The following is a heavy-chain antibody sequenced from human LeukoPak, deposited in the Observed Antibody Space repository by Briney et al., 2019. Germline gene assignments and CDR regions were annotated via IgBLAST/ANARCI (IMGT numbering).Heavy chain of an antibody. D-gene: IGHD3-10*01. CDR1: GGSISSSSYY. V-gene: IGHV4-39*07. CDR2: IYYSGST. Sequence: SETLSLTCTVSGGSISSSSYYWGWIRQPPGKGLEWIGSIYYSGSTYYNPSLKSRVTISVDASKNQFSLKLSSVTAADTAVYYCARALWFGEWGMDVWGQGTTVTVSS. CDR3: ARALWFGEWGMDV. J-gene: IGHJ6*02.